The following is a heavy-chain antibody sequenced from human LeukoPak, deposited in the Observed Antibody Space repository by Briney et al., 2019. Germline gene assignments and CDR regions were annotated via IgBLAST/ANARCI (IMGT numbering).Heavy chain of an antibody. V-gene: IGHV1-2*02. CDR1: GYTFTGYY. J-gene: IGHJ4*02. CDR3: ARDVMGASGY. CDR2: INPNSGGT. Sequence: ASVKASCKASGYTFTGYYMHWVRQAPGQGLEWMGWINPNSGGTNYARKFQGRVTMTRDTSISTAYMELSRLRSDDTAVYYCARDVMGASGYWGQGTLVTVSS. D-gene: IGHD1-26*01.